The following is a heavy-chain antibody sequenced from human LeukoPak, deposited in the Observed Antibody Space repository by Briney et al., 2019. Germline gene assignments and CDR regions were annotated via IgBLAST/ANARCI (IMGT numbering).Heavy chain of an antibody. Sequence: GGSLRLSCAASGFTFSSYWMSWVRQAPGKGLEWVASIKQDGSEKYYVDSVKGRFTISRDNAKNSLYLQMNSLRAEDTAVYYCARDSSHYDFWSGYYMYFDYWGQGTLVTVSS. CDR3: ARDSSHYDFWSGYYMYFDY. V-gene: IGHV3-7*01. CDR2: IKQDGSEK. J-gene: IGHJ4*02. D-gene: IGHD3-3*01. CDR1: GFTFSSYW.